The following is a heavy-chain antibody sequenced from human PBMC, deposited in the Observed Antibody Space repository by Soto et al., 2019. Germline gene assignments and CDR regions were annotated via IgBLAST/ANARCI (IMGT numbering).Heavy chain of an antibody. V-gene: IGHV5-10-1*03. Sequence: EVQLVQSGAEVKKPGESLRISCKGSGYSFTSYWISWVRQMPGKGLEWMGRIDPSDSYTNYSPSFQGHVTISADKSISTAYLQWSSLKASDTAMYNCARHGYSGYVPEIEFDPWGQGTLVTVSS. J-gene: IGHJ5*02. CDR2: IDPSDSYT. CDR1: GYSFTSYW. CDR3: ARHGYSGYVPEIEFDP. D-gene: IGHD5-12*01.